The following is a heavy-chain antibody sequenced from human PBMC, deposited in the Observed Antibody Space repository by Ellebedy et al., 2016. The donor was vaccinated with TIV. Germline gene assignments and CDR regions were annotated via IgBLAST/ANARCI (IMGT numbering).Heavy chain of an antibody. CDR1: GFTFDDYA. CDR2: ISWNSGTV. V-gene: IGHV3-9*01. D-gene: IGHD3-16*01. J-gene: IGHJ4*02. Sequence: SLKISXAASGFTFDDYAMHWVRQAPGAGLEGVPGISWNSGTVGYADSGKGLFTRSRDNAKNSLYLQMNGLKADDTALYYCAKDKRNDYIWGHQGGVDCWGQGTLVTVSS. CDR3: AKDKRNDYIWGHQGGVDC.